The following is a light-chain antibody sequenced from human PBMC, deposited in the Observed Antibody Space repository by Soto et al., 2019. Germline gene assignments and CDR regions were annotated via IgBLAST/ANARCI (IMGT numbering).Light chain of an antibody. CDR2: AAS. V-gene: IGKV3-20*01. CDR1: QSVSSSY. CDR3: QQYGSSPTYT. Sequence: EIVLTQSPGTLSLSPGEGATLSCRASQSVSSSYLARYQQKPGQAPRLLIYAASSRATGVPDRFSGSGSGTDFTLTISRLEPEDFAVYYCQQYGSSPTYTFGQGTKLEIK. J-gene: IGKJ2*01.